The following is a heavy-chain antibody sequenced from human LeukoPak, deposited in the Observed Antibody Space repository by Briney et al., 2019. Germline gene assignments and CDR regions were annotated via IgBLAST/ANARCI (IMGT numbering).Heavy chain of an antibody. V-gene: IGHV1-2*02. J-gene: IGHJ4*02. D-gene: IGHD6-6*01. CDR1: GYTFTSYD. Sequence: GASVKVSCKASGYTFTSYDINWVRQATGQGLEWMGWINPTGGTTYAQKFQDRVTMTRDTSINTAYMELSGLRSDDTAVYYCARDLGWSSSHWGQGTLVTVSS. CDR2: INPTGGT. CDR3: ARDLGWSSSH.